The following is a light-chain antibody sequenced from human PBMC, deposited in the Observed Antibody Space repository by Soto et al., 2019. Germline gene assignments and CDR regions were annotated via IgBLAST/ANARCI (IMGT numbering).Light chain of an antibody. V-gene: IGLV2-11*01. Sequence: QSALTQPRSVSTSPGQSVTISCTGTSSDVGGYNYVSWYQQHPGKAPKLIIYDVSERPSGVPDRFSGSKSGNTASLTISGLQAEDEADYYCCSYAGSYSGVFGGGTKLTVL. CDR3: CSYAGSYSGV. J-gene: IGLJ3*02. CDR2: DVS. CDR1: SSDVGGYNY.